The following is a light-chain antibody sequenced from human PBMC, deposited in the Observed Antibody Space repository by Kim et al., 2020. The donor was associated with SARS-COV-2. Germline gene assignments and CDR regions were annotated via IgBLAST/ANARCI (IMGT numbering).Light chain of an antibody. J-gene: IGKJ3*01. CDR2: GAS. CDR1: QSISSN. V-gene: IGKV3-15*01. Sequence: EIVMTQSPATLSVSPGERATLSYRASQSISSNLAWYQQKPGQAPRLLIYGASTRATGIPARFSGSGSGTEFTLTISSLQSEDFVLYYCQQYNNWPSLFTFGPGTKVDIK. CDR3: QQYNNWPSLFT.